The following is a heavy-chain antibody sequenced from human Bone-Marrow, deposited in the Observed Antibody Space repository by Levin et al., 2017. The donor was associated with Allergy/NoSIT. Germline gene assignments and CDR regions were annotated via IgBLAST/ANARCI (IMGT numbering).Heavy chain of an antibody. J-gene: IGHJ5*02. CDR1: GYTFTDYY. V-gene: IGHV1-2*02. Sequence: GESLKISCKASGYTFTDYYIHWVRQAPGQGLEWMGSIHPVTGDTNYAQKFRGRVTVTRDTSINTAYMTLNRLTFDDTAAYYCAREKVSRTRFWFDPWGQGTLVTISS. CDR3: AREKVSRTRFWFDP. CDR2: IHPVTGDT. D-gene: IGHD3-10*02.